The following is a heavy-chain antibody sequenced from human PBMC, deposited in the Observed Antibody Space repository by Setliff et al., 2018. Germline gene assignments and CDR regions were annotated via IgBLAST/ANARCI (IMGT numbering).Heavy chain of an antibody. CDR1: GFTFSNYG. J-gene: IGHJ6*03. Sequence: GSLRLSCVTSGFTFSNYGMTWVRRAPGKGLEWISYISTSSTIIYYADSVKGRFTISRDNANHSLHLQMNSLRAEDTAVYFCARLALTGYDTSGYYYALDYYYYMDVWGKGTTVTVS. CDR2: ISTSSTII. V-gene: IGHV3-48*01. D-gene: IGHD3-22*01. CDR3: ARLALTGYDTSGYYYALDYYYYMDV.